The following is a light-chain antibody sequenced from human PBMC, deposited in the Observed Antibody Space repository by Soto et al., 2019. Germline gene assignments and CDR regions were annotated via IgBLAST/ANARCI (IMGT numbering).Light chain of an antibody. V-gene: IGKV3-20*01. Sequence: EIVLTQSPATLSLSPGQRATLSCRASQSVSSSLAWYQQKPGQAPRLLIYDTSTRATGIPARFSGSGSGTDFTLTISRLEPEDFAVYYCQQYGSSLPITFGQGTRLEIK. CDR3: QQYGSSLPIT. CDR1: QSVSSS. CDR2: DTS. J-gene: IGKJ5*01.